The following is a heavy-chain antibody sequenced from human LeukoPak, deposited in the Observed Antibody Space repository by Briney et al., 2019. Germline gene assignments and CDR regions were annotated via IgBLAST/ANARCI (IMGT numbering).Heavy chain of an antibody. Sequence: ASVKVSCKVSGYTFTDYYMHWVQQAPGKGLEWMGLVDPEDGETIYAEKFQARVTITADTSTDTAYMELSSLRSEDTAVYYCATGVWGSYRYTIDYWGQRTLVTVSS. D-gene: IGHD3-16*02. CDR3: ATGVWGSYRYTIDY. CDR2: VDPEDGET. CDR1: GYTFTDYY. J-gene: IGHJ4*02. V-gene: IGHV1-69-2*01.